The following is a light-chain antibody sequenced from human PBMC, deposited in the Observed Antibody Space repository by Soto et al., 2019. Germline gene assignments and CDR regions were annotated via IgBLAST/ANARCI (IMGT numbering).Light chain of an antibody. CDR1: SSDIGGYNA. CDR3: NSFRVSHLYV. V-gene: IGLV2-14*01. CDR2: EVT. Sequence: QSVLTQPASVSGSPGQTITISCTRTSSDIGGYNAVSWYQHHPGKAPKLIIYEVTHRPSGASDRFSASKSGNTASLTISGLQAEDEADYYCNSFRVSHLYVFGTGTKVTVL. J-gene: IGLJ1*01.